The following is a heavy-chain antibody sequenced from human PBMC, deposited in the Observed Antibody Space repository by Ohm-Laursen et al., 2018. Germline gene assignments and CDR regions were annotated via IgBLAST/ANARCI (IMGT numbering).Heavy chain of an antibody. CDR3: ARLGLVPEDYFGMDV. CDR1: GFSFGDYW. CDR2: INPEESST. V-gene: IGHV3-74*01. J-gene: IGHJ6*02. D-gene: IGHD6-6*01. Sequence: SLRLSCAASGFSFGDYWMHWVRQSPGKGLAWVSRINPEESSTRYADSVKGRFTISRDNAKNTLFLQMNNLAAEDTATYYCARLGLVPEDYFGMDVWGQGTTVTVSS.